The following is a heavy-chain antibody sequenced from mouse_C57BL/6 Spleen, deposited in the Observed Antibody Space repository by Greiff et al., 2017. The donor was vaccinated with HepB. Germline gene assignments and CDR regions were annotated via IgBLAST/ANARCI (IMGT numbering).Heavy chain of an antibody. J-gene: IGHJ3*01. Sequence: QVQLQQSGAELVRPGTSVKVSCKASRYAFTNYLIEWVKQRPGQGLEWIGVINPGSGGTNYNEKFKGKATLTADKSSSTAYMQLSSLTSEDSAVYFCATGRARAWFAYWGQGTLVTVSA. CDR1: RYAFTNYL. V-gene: IGHV1-54*01. D-gene: IGHD3-3*01. CDR3: ATGRARAWFAY. CDR2: INPGSGGT.